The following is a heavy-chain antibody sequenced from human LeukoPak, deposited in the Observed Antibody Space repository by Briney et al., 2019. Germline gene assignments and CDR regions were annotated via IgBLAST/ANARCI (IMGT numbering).Heavy chain of an antibody. Sequence: GGSLRLSCAASGFTFSSYAMHWVRQAPGKGLEWVAVISYDGSNKYYADSVKGRFTISRDNSKNTLYLQMNSLRAEDTAVYYCARRGLTTGYYYGMDVWGQGTTVTVSS. CDR3: ARRGLTTGYYYGMDV. V-gene: IGHV3-30-3*01. CDR1: GFTFSSYA. D-gene: IGHD4-17*01. J-gene: IGHJ6*02. CDR2: ISYDGSNK.